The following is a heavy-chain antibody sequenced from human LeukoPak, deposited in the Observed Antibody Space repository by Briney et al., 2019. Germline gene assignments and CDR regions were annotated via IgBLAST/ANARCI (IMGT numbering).Heavy chain of an antibody. CDR2: ISSSGSTI. Sequence: GGSLRLSCAASGFTFSSYEMNWVRQAPGKGLEWVSYISSSGSTIYYADSVKGRFTISRDNAKNTLYLQMNSLRAEDTAVYYCARDHEWHDSSGLGWFDPWGQGTLVTVSS. D-gene: IGHD3-22*01. J-gene: IGHJ5*02. CDR1: GFTFSSYE. V-gene: IGHV3-48*03. CDR3: ARDHEWHDSSGLGWFDP.